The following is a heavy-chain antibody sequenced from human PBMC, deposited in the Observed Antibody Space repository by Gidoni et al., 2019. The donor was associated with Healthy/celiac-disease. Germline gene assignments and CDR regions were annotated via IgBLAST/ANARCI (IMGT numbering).Heavy chain of an antibody. Sequence: QVQLVESGGGVVQPGRSLRLSCAASGFTFSSYGLHWVRQAPGKGLEWVAVISYDGSNKYYADSVKGRFTISRDNSKNTLYLQMNSLRAEDTAVYYCAKDGWDIVVVPAAIHTTGTPDYWGQGTLVTVSS. CDR2: ISYDGSNK. J-gene: IGHJ4*02. D-gene: IGHD2-2*01. CDR1: GFTFSSYG. V-gene: IGHV3-30*18. CDR3: AKDGWDIVVVPAAIHTTGTPDY.